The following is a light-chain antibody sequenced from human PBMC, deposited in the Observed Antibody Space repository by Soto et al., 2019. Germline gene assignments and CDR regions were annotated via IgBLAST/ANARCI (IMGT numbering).Light chain of an antibody. CDR2: NAA. Sequence: EIVMTQSPATLSVSPGERATLSCRASQRIDTSLAWYQQRPGQAPRLLLYNAATRATGIPARFSGSGSGTEFTLTISGLQSEDFATYYCQQYNNWPVTFGGGTKVDIK. V-gene: IGKV3-15*01. CDR1: QRIDTS. CDR3: QQYNNWPVT. J-gene: IGKJ4*01.